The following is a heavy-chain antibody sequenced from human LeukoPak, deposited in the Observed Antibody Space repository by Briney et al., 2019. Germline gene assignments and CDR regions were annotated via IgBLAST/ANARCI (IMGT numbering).Heavy chain of an antibody. Sequence: PSETLSLTCTVSGGSISSYYWSWIRQPPGKGLEWIGYIYYSGSTNYNPSLKSRVTISVDTSKNQFSLKLSSVIAADTAVYYCARHVVSHKLDWFDPWGQGTLVTVSS. CDR1: GGSISSYY. J-gene: IGHJ5*02. V-gene: IGHV4-59*08. CDR3: ARHVVSHKLDWFDP. D-gene: IGHD3-16*01. CDR2: IYYSGST.